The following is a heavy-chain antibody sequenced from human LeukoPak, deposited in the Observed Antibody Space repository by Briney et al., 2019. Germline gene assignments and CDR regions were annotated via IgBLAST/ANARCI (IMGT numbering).Heavy chain of an antibody. CDR1: GGSISSYY. J-gene: IGHJ4*02. CDR3: ARGGYYYDSSGYYTFDF. D-gene: IGHD3-22*01. Sequence: SETLSLTCTVSGGSISSYYWSWIRQPAGKGLEWIGRIYTSGGTNYNPSLKSRVTMSVDTSKNQFSLKLSSVTAADTAVYYCARGGYYYDSSGYYTFDFWGQGTLVTVSS. V-gene: IGHV4-4*07. CDR2: IYTSGGT.